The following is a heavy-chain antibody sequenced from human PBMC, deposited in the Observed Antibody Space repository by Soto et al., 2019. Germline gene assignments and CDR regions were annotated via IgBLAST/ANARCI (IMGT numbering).Heavy chain of an antibody. CDR3: ARGIATGQLDS. D-gene: IGHD2-15*01. V-gene: IGHV1-3*01. CDR2: INPDNGNT. CDR1: GYTFTRYT. Sequence: ASVKVSCKASGYTFTRYTMNWVRQAPGQRLEWMGWINPDNGNTKSSQKFQDRVIITRDTSASTAYMDLSSLRSEDTAVYYCARGIATGQLDSWGQGTLGTVSS. J-gene: IGHJ5*01.